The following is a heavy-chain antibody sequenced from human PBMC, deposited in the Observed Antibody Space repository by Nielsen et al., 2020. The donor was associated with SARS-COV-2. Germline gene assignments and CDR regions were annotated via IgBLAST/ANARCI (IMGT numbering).Heavy chain of an antibody. J-gene: IGHJ6*02. V-gene: IGHV3-30*04. CDR2: ISYDGSNK. CDR1: GFTFSSYA. D-gene: IGHD6-19*01. CDR3: ARGAVAGIPIPYYYYGMDV. Sequence: GSLRLSCAASGFTFSSYAMHWVRQAPGKGLEWVAVISYDGSNKYYADSVKGRFTISRDNSKNTLYLQMNSLRAEDTAVYYCARGAVAGIPIPYYYYGMDVWGQGTTVTVSS.